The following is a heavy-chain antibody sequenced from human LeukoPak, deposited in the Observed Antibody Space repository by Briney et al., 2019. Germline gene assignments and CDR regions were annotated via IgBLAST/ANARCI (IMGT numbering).Heavy chain of an antibody. V-gene: IGHV2-5*02. CDR2: IYWDDEK. Sequence: ESGPTPVKLPQTLTLTCTFSGFSLHTNGGGVHWIRQPPGKALEWLALIYWDDEKHYSPSLKSRLTITKDTSNNHVVLTMTNMDPVDTASYYCEHSDGAFSSEAFDVWGQGTMVTVSS. J-gene: IGHJ3*01. CDR3: EHSDGAFSSEAFDV. D-gene: IGHD6-6*01. CDR1: GFSLHTNGGG.